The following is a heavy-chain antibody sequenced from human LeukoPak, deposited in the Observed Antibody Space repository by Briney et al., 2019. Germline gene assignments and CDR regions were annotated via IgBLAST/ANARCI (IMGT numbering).Heavy chain of an antibody. D-gene: IGHD6-19*01. Sequence: GGSLRLSCAASGFTFSSYGMHWVRQAPGKGLEWVAVIWYDGSNKYYADSVKGRFTISRDNSKNTLYLQMDSLRADDTAVYYCAKSSRYGTGWYGKIDYWGQGTLVTVSS. CDR2: IWYDGSNK. CDR3: AKSSRYGTGWYGKIDY. CDR1: GFTFSSYG. J-gene: IGHJ4*02. V-gene: IGHV3-33*06.